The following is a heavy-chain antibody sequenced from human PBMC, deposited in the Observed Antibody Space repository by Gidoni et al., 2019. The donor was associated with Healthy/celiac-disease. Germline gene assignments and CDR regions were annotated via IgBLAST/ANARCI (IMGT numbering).Heavy chain of an antibody. J-gene: IGHJ4*02. V-gene: IGHV2-5*02. CDR3: AHRRWSGSYAQ. CDR1: GFSLSTSAVG. D-gene: IGHD1-26*01. CDR2: IYWDDDK. Sequence: ITLKESGPTLVTPTPPLTLTSTFSGFSLSTSAVGVGWIRQPPGKALEWLALIYWDDDKRYRPSLKSRLTITRDTSKNQVVLTMSNMDPVDTATYYCAHRRWSGSYAQWGQGTLVTVSS.